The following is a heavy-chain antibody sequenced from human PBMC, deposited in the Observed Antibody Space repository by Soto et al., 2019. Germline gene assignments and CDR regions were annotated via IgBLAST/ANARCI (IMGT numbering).Heavy chain of an antibody. D-gene: IGHD6-13*01. CDR2: INAGNGNT. CDR3: ARGIAPYYFDY. CDR1: GYTFTSYA. J-gene: IGHJ4*02. V-gene: IGHV1-3*01. Sequence: ASVKVSCKASGYTFTSYAMHWVRQAPGQRLEWMGWINAGNGNTKYSQKFQGRVTITRDTSASTAYMEPSSLRSEDTAVYYCARGIAPYYFDYWGQRTLVTVSS.